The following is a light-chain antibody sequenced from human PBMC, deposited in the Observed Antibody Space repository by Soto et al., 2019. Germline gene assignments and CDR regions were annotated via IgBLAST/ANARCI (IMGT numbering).Light chain of an antibody. Sequence: EIVLTQSPATLSVCPGERATLSCRASQSVSSNLAWYQQKPGQAPRLLIYGASTTATGLPARFSGSGSGTEFTLTISSLEPEDFAVYYCQQRSNWPRTFGQGTKVDIK. J-gene: IGKJ1*01. CDR2: GAS. CDR1: QSVSSN. V-gene: IGKV3-15*01. CDR3: QQRSNWPRT.